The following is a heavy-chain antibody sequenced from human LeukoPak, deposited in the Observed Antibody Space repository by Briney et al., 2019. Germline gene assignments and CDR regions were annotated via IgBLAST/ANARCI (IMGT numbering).Heavy chain of an antibody. D-gene: IGHD6-13*01. CDR3: AHVRIAAAGTIFFDY. CDR1: GFSLSTSGVG. J-gene: IGHJ4*02. Sequence: SCPTLANPTQTLTLTCTFSGFSLSTSGVGVGWIRQPPGKALEWLALLYLNDDKRYSPPLKSRLTITKDTSTNQVVITMTIMDPVDTATYYCAHVRIAAAGTIFFDYWGQGTLVTVSS. CDR2: LYLNDDK. V-gene: IGHV2-5*01.